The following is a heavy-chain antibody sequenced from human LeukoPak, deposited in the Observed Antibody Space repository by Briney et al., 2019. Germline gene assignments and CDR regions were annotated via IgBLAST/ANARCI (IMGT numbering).Heavy chain of an antibody. CDR1: GGSFSGYY. Sequence: SETLSLTCAVHGGSFSGYYWSWIRQPPGKGLEWIGEINHSGSTNYNPSLKSRVTISVDTSKNQFSLKLGSVTAADTAVYYCARGRWLQRYYFDYWGQGTLVTVSS. D-gene: IGHD5-24*01. CDR2: INHSGST. CDR3: ARGRWLQRYYFDY. J-gene: IGHJ4*02. V-gene: IGHV4-34*01.